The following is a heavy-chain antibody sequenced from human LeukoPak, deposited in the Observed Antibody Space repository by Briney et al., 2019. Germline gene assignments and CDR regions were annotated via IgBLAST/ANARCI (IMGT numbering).Heavy chain of an antibody. Sequence: SVKVSCKASGGTFSSYAISWVRQAPGQGLEWMGGIIPIFGTANYAQKFQGRVTITTDDSTSTAYMELTGLRSEDTAVYYCASWYSSSSSLDYGGQGTLATVSS. CDR3: ASWYSSSSSLDY. D-gene: IGHD6-6*01. CDR2: IIPIFGTA. CDR1: GGTFSSYA. V-gene: IGHV1-69*05. J-gene: IGHJ4*02.